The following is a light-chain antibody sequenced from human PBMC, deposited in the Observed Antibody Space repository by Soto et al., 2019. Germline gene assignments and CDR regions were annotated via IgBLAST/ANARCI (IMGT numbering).Light chain of an antibody. Sequence: QSALTQPASVSGSPGQSITISCTGTSSDVGGYNYVSWYQQYPGKAPKLMIYDVSDRPSGVSNRFSGSKSGNTASLTISGLQPEDEADYYCSSYTSSTTLVFGGGTQLTVL. CDR2: DVS. V-gene: IGLV2-14*01. CDR3: SSYTSSTTLV. CDR1: SSDVGGYNY. J-gene: IGLJ2*01.